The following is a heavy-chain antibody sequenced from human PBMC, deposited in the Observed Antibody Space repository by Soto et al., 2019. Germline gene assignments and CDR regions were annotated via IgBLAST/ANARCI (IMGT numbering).Heavy chain of an antibody. Sequence: GGSLRLSCAASGFTFSSYAMHWVRQAPGKGLGWVAVISYDGSNKYYADSVKGRFTISRDNSKNTLYLQMNSLRAEDTAVYYCARDCCDSSGYYNFDYWGQGTLVTVSS. CDR3: ARDCCDSSGYYNFDY. CDR1: GFTFSSYA. CDR2: ISYDGSNK. V-gene: IGHV3-30-3*01. J-gene: IGHJ4*02. D-gene: IGHD3-22*01.